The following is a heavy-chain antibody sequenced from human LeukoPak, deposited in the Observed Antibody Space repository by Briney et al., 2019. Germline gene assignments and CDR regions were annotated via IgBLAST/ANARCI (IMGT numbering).Heavy chain of an antibody. CDR3: ARVTGNYFDY. V-gene: IGHV4-59*01. CDR2: IYHRGST. D-gene: IGHD6-13*01. CDR1: GGSITSDF. Sequence: SETLSLTCTVSGGSITSDFWSWIRQPPGKGLEWIGYIYHRGSTNYNASLKSRGTISVDMSRNQFSLRLGSVTAADTAVYYCARVTGNYFDYWGQGALVTVSS. J-gene: IGHJ4*02.